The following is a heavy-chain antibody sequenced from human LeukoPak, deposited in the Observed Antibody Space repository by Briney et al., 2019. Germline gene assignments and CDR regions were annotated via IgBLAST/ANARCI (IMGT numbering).Heavy chain of an antibody. D-gene: IGHD6-6*01. V-gene: IGHV3-33*01. CDR1: GFTFSSYG. Sequence: PGGSLRLSCAASGFTFSSYGMHWVRQAPGKGLEWVAVIWYDGSNKYYADSVKGRFTISRDNSKNTLYLQMNSLRAEDTAVYYCARSIAARRGGYYYYMDVWGKGTTVTVSS. CDR2: IWYDGSNK. J-gene: IGHJ6*03. CDR3: ARSIAARRGGYYYYMDV.